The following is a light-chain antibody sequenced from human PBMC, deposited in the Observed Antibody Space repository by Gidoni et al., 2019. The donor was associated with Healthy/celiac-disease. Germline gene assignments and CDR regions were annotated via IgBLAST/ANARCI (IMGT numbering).Light chain of an antibody. J-gene: IGLJ1*01. CDR1: ALPKKY. CDR2: EDS. V-gene: IGLV3-10*01. CDR3: YSTDSSGNHRGV. Sequence: SHELTQPPPASVSPGQTARITCPGDALPKKYAYWYQQKSGQAPVLVIYEDSKRPSGIPGRFSGSSSGTMATLTISGAQVEDEADYYCYSTDSSGNHRGVFGTGTKVTVL.